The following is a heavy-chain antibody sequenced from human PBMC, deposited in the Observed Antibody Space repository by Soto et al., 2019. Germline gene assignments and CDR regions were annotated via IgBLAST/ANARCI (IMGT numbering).Heavy chain of an antibody. V-gene: IGHV4-59*01. J-gene: IGHJ5*01. CDR1: GGSISSYY. CDR2: IYYSGST. CDR3: ARILEGKRSRLYNWFVF. Sequence: SETLSLTCTVSGGSISSYYWSWIRQPPGKGLEWIGYIYYSGSTNYNPSLKSRVTISVDTSKNQFSLKLSSVTAADTAVYYCARILEGKRSRLYNWFVFSGQGPFVTV. D-gene: IGHD2-15*01.